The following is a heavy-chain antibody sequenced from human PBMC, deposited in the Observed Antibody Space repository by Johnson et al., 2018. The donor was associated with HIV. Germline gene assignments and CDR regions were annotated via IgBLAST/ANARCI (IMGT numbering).Heavy chain of an antibody. CDR3: ARVNGIPAIRAEWDAFDI. V-gene: IGHV3-30*02. CDR1: GFTFSSYA. Sequence: QVQLVESGGGLVQPGGSLRLSCAASGFTFSSYAMHLVRQAPGKGLEWVALIWYDGSNKYSADSVKGRFTITRDNSKNTLYLQMNSLSAEDTAVYYCARVNGIPAIRAEWDAFDIWGQGTMVTVSS. D-gene: IGHD6-13*01. CDR2: IWYDGSNK. J-gene: IGHJ3*02.